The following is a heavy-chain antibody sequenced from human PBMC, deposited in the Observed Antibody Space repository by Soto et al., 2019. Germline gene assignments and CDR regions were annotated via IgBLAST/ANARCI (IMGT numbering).Heavy chain of an antibody. CDR2: IRSKAYGGTT. D-gene: IGHD2-15*01. V-gene: IGHV3-49*03. J-gene: IGHJ6*02. CDR3: TRMGAATGDYYYYYYGMDV. CDR1: GFTFGDYA. Sequence: GGSLRLSCTASGFTFGDYAMSWFRQAPGKGLEWVGFIRSKAYGGTTEYAASVKGRFTISRDDSKSIAYLQMNSLKTEDTAVYYCTRMGAATGDYYYYYYGMDVWGQGTTVTVSS.